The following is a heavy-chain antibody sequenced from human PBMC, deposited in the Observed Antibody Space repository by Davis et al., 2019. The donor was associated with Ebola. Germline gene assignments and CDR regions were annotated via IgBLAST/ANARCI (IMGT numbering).Heavy chain of an antibody. V-gene: IGHV5-51*01. CDR1: GYTFTNYW. J-gene: IGHJ6*02. D-gene: IGHD2/OR15-2a*01. CDR3: ARHRAWEYRTPSYYYYEMDV. Sequence: GESLKISCKASGYTFTNYWIAWVRQMPGKGLEWMGIIYAGDSDTRYSPSFQGQVTIAADKSINTAYLQWDSLKASDTATYYCARHRAWEYRTPSYYYYEMDVWGQGTTVTVSS. CDR2: IYAGDSDT.